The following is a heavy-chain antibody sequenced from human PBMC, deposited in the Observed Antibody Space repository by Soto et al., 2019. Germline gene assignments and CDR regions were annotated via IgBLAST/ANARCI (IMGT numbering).Heavy chain of an antibody. J-gene: IGHJ6*02. D-gene: IGHD3-10*01. CDR2: ISYDGSNK. CDR3: AKDLGSGKPYYYYAMDV. Sequence: QGQLVASGGGVVQPGTSLRLSCEASGFIFSRYGMHWVRQAPGKGLEWVAVISYDGSNKYYAESVKGRFIISRDKSENTLYLQMNSLRAEDTAVYYCAKDLGSGKPYYYYAMDVWGQGTTVTVSS. V-gene: IGHV3-30*18. CDR1: GFIFSRYG.